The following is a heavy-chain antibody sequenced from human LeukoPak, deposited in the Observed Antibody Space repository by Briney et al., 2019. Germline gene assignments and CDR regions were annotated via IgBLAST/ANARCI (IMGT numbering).Heavy chain of an antibody. CDR3: ARDNYYDSSGYYPGRHFDY. J-gene: IGHJ4*02. D-gene: IGHD3-22*01. CDR2: IYTSVST. CDR1: GGSISSGSYY. V-gene: IGHV4-61*02. Sequence: SETLSLTCTVSGGSISSGSYYWSWIRQPAGKGLEWIGRIYTSVSTNYYPSLKSRVTIPVDTSKNQYSLKLSSVTAADTAVYYCARDNYYDSSGYYPGRHFDYWGQGTLVTVSS.